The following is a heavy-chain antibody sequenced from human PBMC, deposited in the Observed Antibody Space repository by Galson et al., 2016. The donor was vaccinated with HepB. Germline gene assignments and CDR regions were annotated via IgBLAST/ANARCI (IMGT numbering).Heavy chain of an antibody. V-gene: IGHV3-30*18. D-gene: IGHD3-10*02. CDR3: AKEGGISTPMLDYYYHYDMDG. CDR2: ISYDGTNT. Sequence: SLRLSCAASGFTFSDYGMHWVRQAPGKGLEWVAVISYDGTNTYYVDSVKGRFTISRDNSKNTLFLQMDSLRLEDTAAYYCAKEGGISTPMLDYYYHYDMDGWGQGTTVTVSS. J-gene: IGHJ6*02. CDR1: GFTFSDYG.